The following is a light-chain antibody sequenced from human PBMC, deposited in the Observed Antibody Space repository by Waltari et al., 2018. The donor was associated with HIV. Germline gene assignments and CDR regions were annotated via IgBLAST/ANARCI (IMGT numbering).Light chain of an antibody. Sequence: QSALTQPASVSGSPGQSITISCTGTRSNVGSDDLVSWYQQHPGEAPKLIIYEVTKRPSGVSNRFSGSKSGNTASLTISGLQADDEADYYCCSCPRSGIRYVFGTGTKVTVL. CDR3: CSCPRSGIRYV. CDR2: EVT. V-gene: IGLV2-23*02. CDR1: RSNVGSDDL. J-gene: IGLJ1*01.